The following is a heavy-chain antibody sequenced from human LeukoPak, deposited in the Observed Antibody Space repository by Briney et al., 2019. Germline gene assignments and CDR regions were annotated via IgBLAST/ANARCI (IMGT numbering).Heavy chain of an antibody. D-gene: IGHD3-3*01. CDR1: GGSISTSAYY. CDR3: ARLGAGPTYYDFWSGYSSFYFDY. J-gene: IGHJ4*02. V-gene: IGHV4-30-4*01. CDR2: IYYSGST. Sequence: SETLSLTCIVSGGSISTSAYYWSWIRQPPGKGLEWIGYIYYSGSTYYNPSLKSRVTISVDTSKNQFSLKLSSVTAADTAVYYCARLGAGPTYYDFWSGYSSFYFDYWGQGTLVTVSS.